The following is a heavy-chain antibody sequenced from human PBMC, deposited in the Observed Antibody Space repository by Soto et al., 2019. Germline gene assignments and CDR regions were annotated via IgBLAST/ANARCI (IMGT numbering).Heavy chain of an antibody. J-gene: IGHJ6*02. D-gene: IGHD4-17*01. Sequence: SGPTLVNPTETLTLTCSVSGFSLTNGRMGVSWIRQPPGKALEWPAHFFSDAERSYSTSTQSRLNMYKDSSGSQVVLTMTNMAPADTATYFCARMDGDYNYYGLDVWGHGIAVTSP. CDR3: ARMDGDYNYYGLDV. CDR1: GFSLTNGRMG. CDR2: FFSDAER. V-gene: IGHV2-26*01.